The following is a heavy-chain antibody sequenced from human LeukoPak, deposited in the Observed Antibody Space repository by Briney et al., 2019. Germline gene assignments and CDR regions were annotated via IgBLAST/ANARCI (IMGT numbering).Heavy chain of an antibody. V-gene: IGHV3-74*01. D-gene: IGHD1-1*01. CDR2: TNADGSST. Sequence: GGSQRLSCAASGFTFSTYWMHWVRQAPGKGLVWVSRTNADGSSTSYADSVKGRFTISRDNAKNTLYLQMNSLRADDTAVYYCARGGLEPVDYWGQGTLVTVSS. CDR1: GFTFSTYW. J-gene: IGHJ4*02. CDR3: ARGGLEPVDY.